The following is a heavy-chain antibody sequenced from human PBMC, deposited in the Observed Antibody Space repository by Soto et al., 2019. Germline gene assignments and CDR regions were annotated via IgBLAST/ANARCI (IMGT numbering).Heavy chain of an antibody. CDR3: AGGTGVVAATKRKSSFGHWFDP. CDR1: GGSISSGGYY. J-gene: IGHJ5*02. CDR2: IYYSGST. D-gene: IGHD2-15*01. V-gene: IGHV4-31*03. Sequence: QVQLQESGPGLVKPSQTLSLTCTVSGGSISSGGYYWSWIRQHPGKGLEWIGYIYYSGSTYYNPSLTSRVTISVDTSKNQFSLKLSSVTAADTAVYYCAGGTGVVAATKRKSSFGHWFDPWGQGTLVTVSS.